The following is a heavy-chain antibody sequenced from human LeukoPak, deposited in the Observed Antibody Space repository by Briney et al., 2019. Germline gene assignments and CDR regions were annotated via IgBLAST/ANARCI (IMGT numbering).Heavy chain of an antibody. D-gene: IGHD3-22*01. CDR3: VRLRRNSDTSGYYYYYDY. V-gene: IGHV3-21*01. CDR2: ISVRSNYI. CDR1: GYTFSSYS. Sequence: GGSLRLSCAASGYTFSSYSINWVRQAPGKGLEWVSSISVRSNYIYYADSVRGRFSISRDDARDSLYLQMNSLRAEDTAVYYRVRLRRNSDTSGYYYYYDYWGQGTLVTVSS. J-gene: IGHJ4*02.